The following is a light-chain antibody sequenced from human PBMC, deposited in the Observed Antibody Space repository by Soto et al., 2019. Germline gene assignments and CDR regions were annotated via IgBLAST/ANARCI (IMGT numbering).Light chain of an antibody. V-gene: IGKV1-39*01. Sequence: DIQMTQSPSSLSASVGDRVTITCRASQSITTFLNWYQQKPGKAPKLLIYAASSLQSGVQSRFSGSGSGTDFTLTISSLQPEDFATYYCQQSYTSLPWTFGQGTKVEIK. CDR2: AAS. CDR3: QQSYTSLPWT. J-gene: IGKJ1*01. CDR1: QSITTF.